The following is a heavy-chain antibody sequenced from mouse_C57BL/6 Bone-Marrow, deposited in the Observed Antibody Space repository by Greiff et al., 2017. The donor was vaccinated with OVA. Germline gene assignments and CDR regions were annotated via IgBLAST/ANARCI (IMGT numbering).Heavy chain of an antibody. V-gene: IGHV1-53*01. CDR1: GYTFTSYW. Sequence: VQLQQPGTELVKPGASVKLSCKASGYTFTSYWMHWVKQRPGQGLEWIGNINPSTGGTNYNEKFKSKATLTVDKSSSTAYMQLSSLTSEDSAVYYCARYYYDYDAWFAYWGQGTLVTVSA. CDR3: ARYYYDYDAWFAY. J-gene: IGHJ3*01. D-gene: IGHD2-4*01. CDR2: INPSTGGT.